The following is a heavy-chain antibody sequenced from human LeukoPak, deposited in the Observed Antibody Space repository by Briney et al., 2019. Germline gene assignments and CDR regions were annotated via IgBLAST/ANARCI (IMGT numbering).Heavy chain of an antibody. CDR3: ARGHSYGPSGAFDI. V-gene: IGHV3-23*01. CDR2: ISSGGGFT. Sequence: GGSLRLSCAASGFTFSTYAMSWVRQAPGKGLEWVSTISSGGGFTYYSESVKGRFTISRDNSKNTLYFQMSSLRAEHTAVYYCARGHSYGPSGAFDIWGQGTMVTVSS. D-gene: IGHD5-18*01. CDR1: GFTFSTYA. J-gene: IGHJ3*02.